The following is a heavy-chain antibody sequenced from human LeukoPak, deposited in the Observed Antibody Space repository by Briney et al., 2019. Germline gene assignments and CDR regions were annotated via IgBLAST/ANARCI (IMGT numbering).Heavy chain of an antibody. V-gene: IGHV3-7*01. D-gene: IGHD1-26*01. CDR2: IKQEGSEK. Sequence: PGGSLRLSCAASGFTFSSYWMSWVREAPGKGLEWGANIKQEGSEKYYVDSVKGRFTISRDNAKNSLYLQMNSLRAEDTAVYYCARDKIVGATYFDYWGQGTLVTVSS. CDR3: ARDKIVGATYFDY. CDR1: GFTFSSYW. J-gene: IGHJ4*02.